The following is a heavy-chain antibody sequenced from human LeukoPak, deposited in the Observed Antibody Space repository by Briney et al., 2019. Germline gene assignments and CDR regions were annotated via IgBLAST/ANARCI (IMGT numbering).Heavy chain of an antibody. CDR2: INSNGTST. CDR1: GLTFSSHW. D-gene: IGHD3-10*01. CDR3: ARETWSRGGDAFDI. V-gene: IGHV3-74*01. Sequence: PGGSLRLSCAASGLTFSSHWMHWARQAPGQGLVWVSRINSNGTSTNYADSVKGRLTISRDNTKNTLYLQMNSLTVEDTAVYYCARETWSRGGDAFDIWGRGTMVTVSS. J-gene: IGHJ3*02.